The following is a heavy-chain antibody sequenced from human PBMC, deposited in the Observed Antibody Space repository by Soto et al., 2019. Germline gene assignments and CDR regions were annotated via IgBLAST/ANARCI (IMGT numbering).Heavy chain of an antibody. CDR3: ARPYYDILTGLGEYYYYYYYMDV. D-gene: IGHD3-9*01. CDR1: GFTVSSNY. CDR2: IYSGGST. J-gene: IGHJ6*03. V-gene: IGHV3-66*04. Sequence: GGSLRLSCAASGFTVSSNYMSWVRQAPGKGLEWVSVIYSGGSTYYADSVKGRFTISRDNSKNTLYLQMNSLRAEDTAVYYCARPYYDILTGLGEYYYYYYYMDVWGKGTTVTVSS.